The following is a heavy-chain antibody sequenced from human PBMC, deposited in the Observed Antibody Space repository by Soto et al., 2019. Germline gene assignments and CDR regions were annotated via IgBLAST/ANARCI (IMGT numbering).Heavy chain of an antibody. J-gene: IGHJ6*02. Sequence: PSETLSLTCTVSGGSISSYYWSCIRQPAGKGLEWIGRIYTSGSTNYNPSLKSRVTMSVDTSKNQFSLKLSSVTAADTAVYYCARTQYSGSYYSPGMDVWGQGTTVTVSS. D-gene: IGHD1-26*01. CDR3: ARTQYSGSYYSPGMDV. CDR2: IYTSGST. CDR1: GGSISSYY. V-gene: IGHV4-4*07.